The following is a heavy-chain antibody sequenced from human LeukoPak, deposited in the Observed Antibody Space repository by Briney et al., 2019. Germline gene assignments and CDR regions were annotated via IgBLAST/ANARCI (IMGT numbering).Heavy chain of an antibody. CDR1: GFTFSSYG. CDR3: ARDRYCSGGSCYPFDY. J-gene: IGHJ4*02. V-gene: IGHV3-30*02. D-gene: IGHD2-15*01. CDR2: IRYDGSNK. Sequence: PGGSLRLSCAASGFTFSSYGMHWVRQAPGKGLEWVAFIRYDGSNKYYAECVKGRFTISRDNSKNTLYLQMNSLRAEDTAVYYCARDRYCSGGSCYPFDYWGQGTLVTVSS.